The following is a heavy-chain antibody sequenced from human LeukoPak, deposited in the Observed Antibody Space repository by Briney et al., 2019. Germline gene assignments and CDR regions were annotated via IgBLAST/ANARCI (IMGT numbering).Heavy chain of an antibody. J-gene: IGHJ4*02. Sequence: GGSLRLSCAASGFIFSTHWMNRVRQAPGKGLEGVAIIKGDGTETLYADSVKGRFTISRDNTKSSLYLQINSLRAEDTAVYYCVGGGGWLPDFWGQGVLVTVSS. CDR1: GFIFSTHW. CDR2: IKGDGTET. V-gene: IGHV3-7*01. D-gene: IGHD6-19*01. CDR3: VGGGGWLPDF.